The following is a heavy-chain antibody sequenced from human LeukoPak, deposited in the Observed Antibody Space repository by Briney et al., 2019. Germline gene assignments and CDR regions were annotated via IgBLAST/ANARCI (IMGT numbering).Heavy chain of an antibody. V-gene: IGHV4-59*01. CDR1: GGSFSGYY. J-gene: IGHJ5*02. D-gene: IGHD4-23*01. CDR3: ARHRSDTGGKKGVNWFDP. CDR2: IYFGGTT. Sequence: SETLSLTCAVYGGSFSGYYWSWIRQPPGKGLEWLGNIYFGGTTDYNSSLKSRLTISVDTFKNQLSLNLQSVTAADTATYYCARHRSDTGGKKGVNWFDPWGQGTLVTVSS.